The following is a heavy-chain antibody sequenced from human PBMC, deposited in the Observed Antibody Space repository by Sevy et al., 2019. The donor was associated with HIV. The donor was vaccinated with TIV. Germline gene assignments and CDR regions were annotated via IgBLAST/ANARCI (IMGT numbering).Heavy chain of an antibody. J-gene: IGHJ4*02. CDR1: GFSFSSYG. D-gene: IGHD3-22*01. CDR2: ISNDGTNK. Sequence: GSLRLSCAASGFSFSSYGMHWVRQSPGKGLQWVAFISNDGTNKYYSDSVKGRFTISRDNSKNTLYLQMKSLSAEDTALYYCAKQADTYYYDSSGYENWGQGTLVTVSS. V-gene: IGHV3-30*18. CDR3: AKQADTYYYDSSGYEN.